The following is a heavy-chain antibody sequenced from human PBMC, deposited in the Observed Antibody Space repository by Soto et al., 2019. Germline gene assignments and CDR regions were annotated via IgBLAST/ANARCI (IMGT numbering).Heavy chain of an antibody. CDR3: AHSRPVHITIFGVVIPQFEY. V-gene: IGHV2-5*02. CDR1: GFSLSTSGVG. Sequence: QITLKESGPTLVKPTQTLTLTCTFSGFSLSTSGVGVGWIRQPPGTALEWLALIYWDDDKRYSPSLKSRLTITKDTSKNQVVLTMTNMDPVDTATYYCAHSRPVHITIFGVVIPQFEYWGQGTLVTVSS. D-gene: IGHD3-3*01. CDR2: IYWDDDK. J-gene: IGHJ4*02.